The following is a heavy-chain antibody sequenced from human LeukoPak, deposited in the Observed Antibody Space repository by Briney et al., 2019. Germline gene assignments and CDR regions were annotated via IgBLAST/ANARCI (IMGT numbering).Heavy chain of an antibody. CDR3: ARRYFYDSGGYYYYFDY. CDR1: GGSISSSSYY. V-gene: IGHV4-39*01. CDR2: IYYSGST. Sequence: SETLSLSCTVSGGSISSSSYYWGWIRQPPGKGLEWIGSIYYSGSTYYNPSLKSRVTISVDTSKNQFSLKLSSVTAADTAVYYCARRYFYDSGGYYYYFDYWGQGTLVTVSS. D-gene: IGHD3-22*01. J-gene: IGHJ4*02.